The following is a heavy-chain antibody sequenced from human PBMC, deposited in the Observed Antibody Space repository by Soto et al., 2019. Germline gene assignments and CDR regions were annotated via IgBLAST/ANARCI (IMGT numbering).Heavy chain of an antibody. V-gene: IGHV3-64*01. J-gene: IGHJ6*02. Sequence: PGGSLRLSCSASGFTFSSYAMHWVRQAPGKGLEYVSAITSNGGNTDYASSVKGRFTISRDNSKNTLYLQMGSLRAEDMAVYYCARRIPFGYGMDVWGQGTTVTASS. CDR3: ARRIPFGYGMDV. CDR1: GFTFSSYA. D-gene: IGHD2-21*01. CDR2: ITSNGGNT.